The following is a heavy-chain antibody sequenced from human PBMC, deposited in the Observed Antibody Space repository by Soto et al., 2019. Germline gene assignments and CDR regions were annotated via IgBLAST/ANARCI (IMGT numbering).Heavy chain of an antibody. D-gene: IGHD6-6*01. J-gene: IGHJ6*02. V-gene: IGHV3-7*01. CDR3: ARSEGQLVRGYYYYYGMDV. Sequence: GGSLRLSCAASGFTFSSYWMSWVRQAPGKGLEWVANIKQDGSEKYYVDSVKGRFTISRDNAKNSLYLQMNSLRAEDTAVYYCARSEGQLVRGYYYYYGMDVWGQGTTVTV. CDR2: IKQDGSEK. CDR1: GFTFSSYW.